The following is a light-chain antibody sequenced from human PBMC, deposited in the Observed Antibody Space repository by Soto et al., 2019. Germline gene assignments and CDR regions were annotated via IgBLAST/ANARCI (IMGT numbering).Light chain of an antibody. Sequence: EIVLTQSPATLSLSPGERATLSCRASQGVSSYLAWYQQKPGQAPRLLISGASTRAAGISDRFRGSGSGTEFTLTISSLRSEDSAIYYCQQYFEWPPMTFGQGTKVDI. CDR1: QGVSSY. V-gene: IGKV3-15*01. CDR2: GAS. J-gene: IGKJ1*01. CDR3: QQYFEWPPMT.